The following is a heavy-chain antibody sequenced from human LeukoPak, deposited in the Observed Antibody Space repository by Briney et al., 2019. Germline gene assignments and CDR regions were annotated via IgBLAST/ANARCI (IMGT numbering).Heavy chain of an antibody. D-gene: IGHD4-11*01. J-gene: IGHJ4*02. CDR2: VYYTGST. CDR1: GASINTFY. CDR3: ARGLRRAVTPIFDY. V-gene: IGHV4-59*12. Sequence: SETLSLTCTVSGASINTFYWSWIRQPPGKGLEWIGSVYYTGSTNYSPSLKSRVTISVDTSKNQFSLKLSSVTAADTAVYYCARGLRRAVTPIFDYWGQGTLVTVSS.